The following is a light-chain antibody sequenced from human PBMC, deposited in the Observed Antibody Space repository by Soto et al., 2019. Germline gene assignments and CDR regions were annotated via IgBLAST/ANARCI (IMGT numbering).Light chain of an antibody. CDR3: QHYTLASGP. Sequence: IQLTQSPSTVSASVGDSVTISCRASHDIFTYLAWYQHKPGKAPRLLIFSASSLQTGVPPRFRGSGSGTDFTLPISSLQPDDVGLYYCQHYTLASGPFGQGTRV. J-gene: IGKJ1*01. V-gene: IGKV1-5*01. CDR2: SAS. CDR1: HDIFTY.